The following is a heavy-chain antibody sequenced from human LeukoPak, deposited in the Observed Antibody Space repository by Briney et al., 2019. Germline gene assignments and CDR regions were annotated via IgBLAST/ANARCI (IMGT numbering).Heavy chain of an antibody. Sequence: GGSLRLSCAASGFTFSSYWMSWVRQAPGKGLEWVSSISSISSYIYYADSVKGRFTISRDNAKNSLYLQMISLRAEDTAVYYCARDQIGYSYGHLDYWGQGTLVTVSS. CDR1: GFTFSSYW. J-gene: IGHJ4*02. D-gene: IGHD5-18*01. CDR3: ARDQIGYSYGHLDY. CDR2: ISSISSYI. V-gene: IGHV3-21*01.